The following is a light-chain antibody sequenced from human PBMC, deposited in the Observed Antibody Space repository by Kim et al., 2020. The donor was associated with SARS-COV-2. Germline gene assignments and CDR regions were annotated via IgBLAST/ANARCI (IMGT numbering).Light chain of an antibody. CDR2: SNN. V-gene: IGLV1-44*01. CDR1: SSNIGSYT. J-gene: IGLJ2*01. CDR3: AAWDDSLNGPV. Sequence: GQEVTISCAGSSSNIGSYTVNWYQQLPGAAPKLLIYSNNQRPSGVPDRFSGSKSGTSASLAISGLQSEDEADYYCAAWDDSLNGPVFGGGTQLTVL.